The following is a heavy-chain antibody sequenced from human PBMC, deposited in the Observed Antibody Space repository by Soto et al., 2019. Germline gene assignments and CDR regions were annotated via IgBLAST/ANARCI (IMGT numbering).Heavy chain of an antibody. V-gene: IGHV3-23*01. CDR3: VGDYGGLEGFDV. CDR2: ISGSDYRT. CDR1: VGSGFTFTDYA. D-gene: IGHD4-17*01. J-gene: IGHJ3*01. Sequence: GGSLRLSCVASVGSGFTFTDYAMAWVRQAPEKGLEWVSGISGSDYRTYYADSVKGRFTISRDNSKNTLFLQMNSLRVEDTAIYYCVGDYGGLEGFDVWGQGTVVTVSS.